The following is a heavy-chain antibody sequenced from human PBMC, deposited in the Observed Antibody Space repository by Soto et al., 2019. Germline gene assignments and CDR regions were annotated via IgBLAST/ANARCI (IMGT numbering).Heavy chain of an antibody. D-gene: IGHD2-2*01. CDR2: INTNTGNP. CDR3: AREQSHCSSTSCYYYYYGMDV. CDR1: GYTFTSYA. V-gene: IGHV7-4-1*01. J-gene: IGHJ6*02. Sequence: ASVKVSCKASGYTFTSYAMNWMRQAPGQGLEWMGWINTNTGNPTYAQGFTGRFVFSLDTSVSTAYLQICSLKAEDTAVYYCAREQSHCSSTSCYYYYYGMDVWGQGTTVTVSS.